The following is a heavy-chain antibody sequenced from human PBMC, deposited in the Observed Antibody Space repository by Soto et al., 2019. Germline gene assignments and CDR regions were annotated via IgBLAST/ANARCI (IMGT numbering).Heavy chain of an antibody. V-gene: IGHV5-51*01. J-gene: IGHJ3*02. Sequence: PGESLKISCMGSGYKVSTWHNFTSYWIAWVRQMPGEGLEWMGIIYPGDSDTRYSPSFQGQVTISADKSISTAYLQWSSLKASDTAMYYCARQLDSSGYYWVIWGQGTMVTVSS. D-gene: IGHD3-22*01. CDR2: IYPGDSDT. CDR3: ARQLDSSGYYWVI. CDR1: GYKVSTWHNFTSYW.